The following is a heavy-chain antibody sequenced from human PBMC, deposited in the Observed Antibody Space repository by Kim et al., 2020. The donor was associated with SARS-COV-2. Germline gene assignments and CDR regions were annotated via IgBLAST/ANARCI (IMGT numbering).Heavy chain of an antibody. V-gene: IGHV3-30-3*01. Sequence: GGSLRLSCAASGFTFSSYAMHWVRQAPGKGLEWVAVISYDGSNKYYADSVKGRFTISRDNSKNTLYLQMNSLRAEDTAVYYCARGGRSIAAPDYWGQGTLVTVSS. D-gene: IGHD6-6*01. CDR2: ISYDGSNK. J-gene: IGHJ4*02. CDR1: GFTFSSYA. CDR3: ARGGRSIAAPDY.